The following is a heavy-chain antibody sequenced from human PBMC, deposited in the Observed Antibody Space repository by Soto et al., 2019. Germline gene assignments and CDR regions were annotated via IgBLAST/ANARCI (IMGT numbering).Heavy chain of an antibody. CDR3: AREGPRKGTYLFDY. CDR2: ISTSGSTI. J-gene: IGHJ4*02. D-gene: IGHD3-10*01. CDR1: RFTFSDYS. V-gene: IGHV3-11*01. Sequence: QVQLVESGGGLVKPGGSLRLSCAASRFTFSDYSMSWIRQAPGRGPEWVSYISTSGSTIFYADSVKGLFTMSRDNTMSLLYLQMNSLRVEDAAIYYCAREGPRKGTYLFDYLGQGTLVTVSS.